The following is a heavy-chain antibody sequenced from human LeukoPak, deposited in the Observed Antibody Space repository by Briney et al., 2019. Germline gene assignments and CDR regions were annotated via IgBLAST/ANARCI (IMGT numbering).Heavy chain of an antibody. CDR1: GYSFTSYW. CDR2: IYPGDSDT. J-gene: IGHJ3*02. V-gene: IGHV5-51*01. D-gene: IGHD3-3*01. Sequence: GESPKISCKGSGYSFTSYWIGWVRQMPGKGLEWMGIIYPGDSDTRYSPSFQGQVTISADKSISTAYLQWSSLKASDTAMYYCARTRTEWLDAFDIWGRGTMVTVSS. CDR3: ARTRTEWLDAFDI.